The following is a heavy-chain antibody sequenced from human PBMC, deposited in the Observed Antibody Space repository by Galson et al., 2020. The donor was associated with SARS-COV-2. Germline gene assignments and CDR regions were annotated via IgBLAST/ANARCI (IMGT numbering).Heavy chain of an antibody. D-gene: IGHD3-16*01. CDR1: GFPFSSYS. V-gene: IGHV3-21*06. Sequence: GGSLRLSCAASGFPFSSYSMMWVRQAPGKGLEWVSSISSGSTYIYYADSVRGRFSMSRDNPNNSLYLEMNGLRVEDTAVYYCARLGGMATTPNSYFYYGMDVWGQGTTVTVSS. J-gene: IGHJ6*02. CDR3: ARLGGMATTPNSYFYYGMDV. CDR2: ISSGSTYI.